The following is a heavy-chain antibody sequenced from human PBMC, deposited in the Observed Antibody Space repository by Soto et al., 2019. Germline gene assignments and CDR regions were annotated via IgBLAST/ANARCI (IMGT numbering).Heavy chain of an antibody. CDR1: GGSISSGDYY. V-gene: IGHV4-30-4*01. CDR2: ISKSGST. Sequence: SETLSLTCTVSGGSISSGDYYWSWTRQPPGKGLECIGFISKSGSTYYKPSLKSRVTLSIDTSKNQFSLKLSSVTAADTAVYYCARSVFPWGQGTLVTVSS. CDR3: ARSVFP. J-gene: IGHJ5*02.